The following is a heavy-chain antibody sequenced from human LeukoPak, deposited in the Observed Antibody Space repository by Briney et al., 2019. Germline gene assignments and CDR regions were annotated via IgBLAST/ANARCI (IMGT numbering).Heavy chain of an antibody. V-gene: IGHV4-59*12. CDR1: GGSISSYY. J-gene: IGHJ3*02. CDR3: ARDRRSRSENAFDI. Sequence: PSETLSLTCTVSGGSISSYYWSWIRQPPGKGLEWIGYIYYSGSTNYNPSLKSRVTMSVDTSKNQFSLKLSSVTAADTAVYYCARDRRSRSENAFDIWGQGTMVTVSS. CDR2: IYYSGST.